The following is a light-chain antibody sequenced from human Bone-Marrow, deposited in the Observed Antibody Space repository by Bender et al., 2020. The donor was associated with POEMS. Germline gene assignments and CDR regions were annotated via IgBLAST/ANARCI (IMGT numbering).Light chain of an antibody. CDR3: QTYDSSLSGSGV. CDR2: DVT. Sequence: QSALTQPASVSGSPGQSITISCTGTSADVGTYNLVSWYQQHPGKVPKLMIHDVTKRPSGVPDRFSGSKSGNTASLTISGLQAEDEAEYYCQTYDSSLSGSGVFGGGTKVTVL. CDR1: SADVGTYNL. J-gene: IGLJ3*02. V-gene: IGLV2-14*02.